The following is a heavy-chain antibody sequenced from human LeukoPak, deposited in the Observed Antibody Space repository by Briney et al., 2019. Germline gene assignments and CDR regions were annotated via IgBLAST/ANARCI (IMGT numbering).Heavy chain of an antibody. J-gene: IGHJ5*02. D-gene: IGHD3-3*01. CDR3: ARDYNFWSGVQYNWFDP. CDR1: GGAFSSYA. CDR2: IILILGIA. Sequence: SVKVSCKASGGAFSSYAISWVRQAPGQGLEWMGRIILILGIANYAQKFQGRVTITADKSTSTAYMELSSLRSEDTAVYYCARDYNFWSGVQYNWFDPWGQGTLVTVSS. V-gene: IGHV1-69*04.